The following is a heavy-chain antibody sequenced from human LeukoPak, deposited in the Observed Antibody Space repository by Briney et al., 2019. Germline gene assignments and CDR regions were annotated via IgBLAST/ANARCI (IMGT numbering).Heavy chain of an antibody. CDR2: ISGTAENT. Sequence: PGGSLRLSCAASGFIFSSYPMSWVRQAPGKGLEWVSAISGTAENTYYADSVKGWFSISRDNSRNTVHLQMNSLRPEDTAVYYCANQRGGFWGQGTLVTVSS. D-gene: IGHD3-10*01. V-gene: IGHV3-23*01. CDR3: ANQRGGF. CDR1: GFIFSSYP. J-gene: IGHJ4*02.